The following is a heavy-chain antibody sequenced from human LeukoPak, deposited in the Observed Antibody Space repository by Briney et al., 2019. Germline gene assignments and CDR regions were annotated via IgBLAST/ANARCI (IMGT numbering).Heavy chain of an antibody. CDR2: IIPIFGTA. V-gene: IGHV1-69*13. CDR1: GGTFSSYA. J-gene: IGHJ3*02. Sequence: SVKVSCKASGGTFSSYAISWVRQAPGQGLEWMGGIIPIFGTANHAQKFQGRVTITADESTSTAYMELSSLRSEDTAVYYCARDWSIVGAFDAFDIWGQGTMVTVSS. D-gene: IGHD1-26*01. CDR3: ARDWSIVGAFDAFDI.